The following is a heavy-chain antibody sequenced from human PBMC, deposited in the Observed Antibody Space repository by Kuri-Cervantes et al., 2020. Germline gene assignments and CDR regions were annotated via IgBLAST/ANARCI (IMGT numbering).Heavy chain of an antibody. V-gene: IGHV4-39*01. CDR3: ARHFVLMVYAEYFDL. D-gene: IGHD2-8*01. CDR2: IYYSGST. CDR1: GGSISSSSYY. Sequence: GSLRLSCTVSGGSISSSSYYWGWIRQPPGKGLEWIGSIYYSGSTYYNPSLKSRVTISVDTSKNQFSLKLGSVTAADTAVYYCARHFVLMVYAEYFDLWGRGTLVTVSS. J-gene: IGHJ2*01.